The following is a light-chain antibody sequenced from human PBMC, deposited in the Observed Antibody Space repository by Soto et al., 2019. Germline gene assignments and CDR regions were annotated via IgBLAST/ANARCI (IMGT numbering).Light chain of an antibody. CDR2: GAS. V-gene: IGKV3-20*01. J-gene: IGKJ3*01. CDR3: QQDCSSPLFT. CDR1: QSVSSCY. Sequence: EIVLTQSPGTLSLSPGERATLSCRASQSVSSCYLAWFQQTPGQAPRLLIYGASGRATGIPDRFSGSGSGTDFTLTISRLEPEDFAVYYCQQDCSSPLFTFGPGTKVDIK.